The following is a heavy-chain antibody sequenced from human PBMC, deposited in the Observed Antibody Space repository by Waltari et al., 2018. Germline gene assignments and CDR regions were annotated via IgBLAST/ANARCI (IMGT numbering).Heavy chain of an antibody. J-gene: IGHJ3*02. CDR1: GFTVSSNY. V-gene: IGHV3-53*02. CDR2: IYSGGST. CDR3: AREGVRGVHAFDI. Sequence: EVQLVETGGGLIQPGGSLSLSCAASGFTVSSNYMSWVRQAPGKGLEWVSVIYSGGSTYYADSVKVRFTIARDNSKNPLYLQMNSLRAEDTAVYYCAREGVRGVHAFDIWGQGTMVTVSS. D-gene: IGHD3-10*01.